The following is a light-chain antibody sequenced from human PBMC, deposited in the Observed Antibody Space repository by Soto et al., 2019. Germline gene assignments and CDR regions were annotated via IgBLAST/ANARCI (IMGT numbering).Light chain of an antibody. Sequence: GLTQSQGTLSLSQGERDTLSCRASQTVRNNYLAWYQQKPGQAPRLLIYDASSRATGIPDRFSGGGSGTDFTLTISRLEPEDFAVYYCQQYASSLITFGQGTRLEIK. CDR1: QTVRNNY. CDR2: DAS. V-gene: IGKV3-20*01. J-gene: IGKJ5*01. CDR3: QQYASSLIT.